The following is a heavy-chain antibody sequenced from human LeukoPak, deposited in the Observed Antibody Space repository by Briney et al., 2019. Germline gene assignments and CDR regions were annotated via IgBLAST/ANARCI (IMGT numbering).Heavy chain of an antibody. CDR2: IRSKAYGGTT. D-gene: IGHD4-17*01. V-gene: IGHV3-49*04. J-gene: IGHJ3*02. Sequence: GGSLRLSCTASGFTFGDYAMSWVRQAPGKGLEWVGFIRSKAYGGTTQYAASVKGRFTISRDDSKSIAYLQMNSLKTEDTAVYYCTTDIGTVTHDTFDIWGQGTMVTVSS. CDR1: GFTFGDYA. CDR3: TTDIGTVTHDTFDI.